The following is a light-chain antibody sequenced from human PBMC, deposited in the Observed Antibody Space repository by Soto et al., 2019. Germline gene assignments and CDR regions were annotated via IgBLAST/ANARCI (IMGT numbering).Light chain of an antibody. CDR3: QQYYSTPPT. Sequence: DIVMTQSPDSLAVSLGERATINCKSSQSVLYSSNNKNYLAWYQQKPGQPPKLLIYWASTRESGVPDRFSGSGSGTDFTHTISSLQAEDVAVYYCQQYYSTPPTFCQGTKVEIK. J-gene: IGKJ1*01. CDR1: QSVLYSSNNKNY. CDR2: WAS. V-gene: IGKV4-1*01.